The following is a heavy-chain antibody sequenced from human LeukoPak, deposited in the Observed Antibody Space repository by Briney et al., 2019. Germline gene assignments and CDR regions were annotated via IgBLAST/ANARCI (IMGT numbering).Heavy chain of an antibody. CDR2: IYTSGST. D-gene: IGHD6-13*01. CDR1: GGSISSYY. J-gene: IGHJ4*02. V-gene: IGHV4-4*07. CDR3: ARETDGGSSSWYPGCFDY. Sequence: SETLSLTCTVSGGSISSYYWSWIRQPAGKGLEWIGRIYTSGSTNYNPSPKSRVTMSVDTSKNQFSLKLSSVTAADTAVYYCARETDGGSSSWYPGCFDYWGQGTLVTVSS.